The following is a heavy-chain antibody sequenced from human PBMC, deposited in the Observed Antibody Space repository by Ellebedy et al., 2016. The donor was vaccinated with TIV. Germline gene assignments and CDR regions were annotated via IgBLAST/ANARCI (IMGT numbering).Heavy chain of an antibody. J-gene: IGHJ6*02. CDR2: TYYRSKWYN. V-gene: IGHV6-1*01. CDR3: ARTGTTKPYYYYGMDV. Sequence: SQTLSLTCAISGDSVSSNSAAWNWIRQSPSRGLEWLGRTYYRSKWYNDYAVSVKSRITINPDTSKNQFSLQLNSVTPEDTAVYYCARTGTTKPYYYYGMDVWGQGTTVTVSS. D-gene: IGHD1-7*01. CDR1: GDSVSSNSAA.